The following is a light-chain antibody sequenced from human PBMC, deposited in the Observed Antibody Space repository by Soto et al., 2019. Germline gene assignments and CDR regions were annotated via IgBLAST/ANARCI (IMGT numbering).Light chain of an antibody. V-gene: IGKV3-20*01. J-gene: IGKJ5*01. CDR1: QSVSNNY. Sequence: ETVLTQSPGSLSLSPGDRATLSCRASQSVSNNYLAWYQQKPGQAPRLLIYGASNRATGIPDRFSGSGSGTDFTLTISRLEPEDFAVYYCQQYGSSLITFGQGTRLEI. CDR3: QQYGSSLIT. CDR2: GAS.